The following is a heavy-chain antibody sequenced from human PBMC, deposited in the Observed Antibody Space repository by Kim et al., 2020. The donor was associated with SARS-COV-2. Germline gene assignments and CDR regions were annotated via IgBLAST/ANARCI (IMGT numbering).Heavy chain of an antibody. D-gene: IGHD3-16*01. CDR2: SGDRT. J-gene: IGHJ4*02. Sequence: SGDRTWYADSVRGRFTISRDNSKTTLYLQMNGLRPDDTATYYWANSGGLGHWGQGTLVTVSS. CDR3: ANSGGLGH. V-gene: IGHV3-23*01.